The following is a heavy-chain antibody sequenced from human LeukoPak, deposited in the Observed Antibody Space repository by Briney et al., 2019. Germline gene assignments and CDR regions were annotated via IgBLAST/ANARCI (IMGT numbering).Heavy chain of an antibody. V-gene: IGHV1-18*04. CDR1: GYTFTSYG. CDR2: ISAYNGNT. J-gene: IGHJ6*04. CDR3: ARDWSYYYGSGSFYYYGMDV. Sequence: ASVKVSCKASGYTFTSYGISWVRQAPGQGLEWMGWISAYNGNTNYARKLQGRVTMTTDTSTSTAYMELRSLRSDDTAVYYCARDWSYYYGSGSFYYYGMDVWGKGTTVTVSS. D-gene: IGHD3-10*01.